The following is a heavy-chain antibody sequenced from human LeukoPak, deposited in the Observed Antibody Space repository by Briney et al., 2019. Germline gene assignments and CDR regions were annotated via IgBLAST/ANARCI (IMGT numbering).Heavy chain of an antibody. J-gene: IGHJ4*02. V-gene: IGHV3-15*01. CDR2: IKSKTDGGTT. CDR3: TTSGRVPDY. CDR1: GFTFSNAW. Sequence: GGSLRLSCAASGFTFSNAWMSWVRQAPGKGLEWAGRIKSKTDGGTTDYAAPVKGRFTISRDDSKNTLYLQMNSLKTEDTAVYYCTTSGRVPDYWGQGTLVTVSS. D-gene: IGHD2-2*01.